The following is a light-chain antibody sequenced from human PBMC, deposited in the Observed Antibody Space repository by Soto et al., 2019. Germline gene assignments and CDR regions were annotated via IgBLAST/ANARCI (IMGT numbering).Light chain of an antibody. J-gene: IGKJ1*01. CDR2: GSS. Sequence: EIVLTQSPGTLSSSPGERATLSCRASQSVSSSYLAWYQHRPGQAPRLLIYGSSRRATGIPDRFGGSGSGTEFTLTISRLEPEDFAVYYCQQYGDSSWTFGQGTKVEIK. V-gene: IGKV3-20*01. CDR1: QSVSSSY. CDR3: QQYGDSSWT.